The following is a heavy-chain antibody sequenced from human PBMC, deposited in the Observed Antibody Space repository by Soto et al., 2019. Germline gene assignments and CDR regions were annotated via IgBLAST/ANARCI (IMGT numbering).Heavy chain of an antibody. CDR1: GFTFSDYY. Sequence: GGSLRLSCAASGFTFSDYYMSWIRQAPGKGLEGVSYVSSSGSTIYYADSVKGRFTIARDNAKNSMYLQRNSRRAEDTAVYYCARDRYCGGDCYYFQHWGQGTLGTVSS. CDR2: VSSSGSTI. J-gene: IGHJ1*01. D-gene: IGHD2-21*02. V-gene: IGHV3-11*01. CDR3: ARDRYCGGDCYYFQH.